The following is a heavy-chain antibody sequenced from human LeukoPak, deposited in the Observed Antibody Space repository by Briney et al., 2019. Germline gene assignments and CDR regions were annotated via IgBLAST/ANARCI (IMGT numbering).Heavy chain of an antibody. D-gene: IGHD4-23*01. V-gene: IGHV4-4*02. CDR2: IYHSGST. Sequence: SETLSLTCAVSGGSISSSSGNCWTWVRQPPGKGLEWIGEIYHSGSTNYNPSLKSRVTMLLDKSKNQFSLKLSSVTAADTAVYYCARNGGNSDFDYWGQGTLVTVSS. J-gene: IGHJ4*02. CDR3: ARNGGNSDFDY. CDR1: GGSISSSSGNC.